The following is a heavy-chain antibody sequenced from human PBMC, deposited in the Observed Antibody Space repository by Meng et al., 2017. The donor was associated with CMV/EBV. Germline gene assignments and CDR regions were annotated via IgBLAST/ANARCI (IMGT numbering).Heavy chain of an antibody. CDR1: GGTFSSYT. V-gene: IGHV1-69*04. CDR2: IIPILGIA. D-gene: IGHD6-6*01. Sequence: SVKVSCKASGGTFSSYTISWVRQAPGQGLEWMGKIIPILGIANYAQKFQGRVTITADKSTSTAYMELSSLRSEDTAVYYCARDKDSSSSYDDGMDVWGQGTTVTVSS. CDR3: ARDKDSSSSYDDGMDV. J-gene: IGHJ6*02.